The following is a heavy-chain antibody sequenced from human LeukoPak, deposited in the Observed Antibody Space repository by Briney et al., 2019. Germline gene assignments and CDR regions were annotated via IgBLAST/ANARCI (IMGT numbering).Heavy chain of an antibody. D-gene: IGHD6-13*01. J-gene: IGHJ3*02. CDR2: IRSKANSYAT. V-gene: IGHV3-73*01. CDR3: TSYIAAAGRTKAFDI. CDR1: GFTFSGSA. Sequence: PGGSLRLSCAASGFTFSGSAMHWVRQASGKGLEWVGRIRSKANSYATAYAASVKGSFTISRDDSKNTAYLQMNSLKTEDTAVYYCTSYIAAAGRTKAFDIWGQGTMVTVSS.